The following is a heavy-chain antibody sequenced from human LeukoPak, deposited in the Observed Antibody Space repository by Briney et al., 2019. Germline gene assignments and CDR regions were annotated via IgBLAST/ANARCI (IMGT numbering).Heavy chain of an antibody. Sequence: GASVKVSCKASGFTFTGYYMHWVRQAPEQGLEWMGWINPNSGGANYAQKFQGRVTMTRDTSITTAYMELTSLRSDDTAVYYCARDLFYSVSGTYYNVGRVFNYWGQGTLVTVSS. D-gene: IGHD3-10*01. CDR1: GFTFTGYY. CDR3: ARDLFYSVSGTYYNVGRVFNY. V-gene: IGHV1-2*02. J-gene: IGHJ4*02. CDR2: INPNSGGA.